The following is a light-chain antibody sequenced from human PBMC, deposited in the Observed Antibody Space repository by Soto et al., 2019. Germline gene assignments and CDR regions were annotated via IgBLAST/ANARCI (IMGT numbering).Light chain of an antibody. V-gene: IGKV3-20*01. CDR1: QSVSSNY. Sequence: EIVLTQSPGTLSLSPGERATLSCRASQSVSSNYLAWYQQKPGQAPRLLICGASSRATGIPDMFSSSGAGTHFDVTITRLEPDDFAVYYCQQYRNSPTWTFGQGTTVEIK. CDR3: QQYRNSPTWT. J-gene: IGKJ1*01. CDR2: GAS.